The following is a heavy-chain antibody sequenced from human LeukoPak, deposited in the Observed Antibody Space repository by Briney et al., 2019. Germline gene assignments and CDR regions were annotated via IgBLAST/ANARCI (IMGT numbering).Heavy chain of an antibody. V-gene: IGHV4-59*01. J-gene: IGHJ6*03. D-gene: IGHD1-1*01. Sequence: TETLSLTCTVSGGSISSYYWSWIRQPPGKGLEWIGYIYYSGSTNYNPSLKSRVTISVDTSKNQFSLKLSSVTAADTAVYYCATSGSPTTYYYYYMDVWGKGTTVTVSS. CDR3: ATSGSPTTYYYYYMDV. CDR1: GGSISSYY. CDR2: IYYSGST.